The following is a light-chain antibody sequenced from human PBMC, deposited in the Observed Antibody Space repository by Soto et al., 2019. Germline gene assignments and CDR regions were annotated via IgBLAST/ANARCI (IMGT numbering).Light chain of an antibody. Sequence: QSVLTQPPSASGSPGQSVTISCTGTSSDVGGYNFVSWYQQHPGKAPKLMIFEVSKRPSGVPDRLSGSKSGNTASLTVSGLQAEDEADYYCSSYAGSNTRFGTGTKLTVL. J-gene: IGLJ1*01. CDR1: SSDVGGYNF. V-gene: IGLV2-8*01. CDR3: SSYAGSNTR. CDR2: EVS.